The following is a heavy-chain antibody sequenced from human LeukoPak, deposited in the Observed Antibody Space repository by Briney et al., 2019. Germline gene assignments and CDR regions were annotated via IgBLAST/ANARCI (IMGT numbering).Heavy chain of an antibody. CDR3: ARGGITGTTFGREEFDY. CDR1: GYTFTSYY. J-gene: IGHJ4*02. D-gene: IGHD1-7*01. V-gene: IGHV1-46*01. Sequence: ASVTVSCTASGYTFTSYYMHWVRQAPGQGLEWMGIINPSGGSTSYAQKFQGRVTMTRDTSTSTVYMELSSLRPEDTAVYYCARGGITGTTFGREEFDYWGQGTLVTVSS. CDR2: INPSGGST.